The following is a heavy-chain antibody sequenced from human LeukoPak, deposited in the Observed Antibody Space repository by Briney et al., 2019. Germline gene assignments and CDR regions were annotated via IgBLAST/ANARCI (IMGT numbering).Heavy chain of an antibody. Sequence: PGGSLRLSYAASGFTFSNYDMHWVRQATGKGLEWVSAIGTAGDTYYPGSVKGRFTISRENAKNSLYLQMNSLRAGDTAVYYCARATQYSSFDYWGQGTLVTVSS. CDR1: GFTFSNYD. D-gene: IGHD6-6*01. V-gene: IGHV3-13*01. CDR2: IGTAGDT. CDR3: ARATQYSSFDY. J-gene: IGHJ4*02.